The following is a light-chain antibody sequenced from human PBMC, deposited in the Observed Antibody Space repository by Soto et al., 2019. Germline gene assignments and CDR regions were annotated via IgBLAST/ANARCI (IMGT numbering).Light chain of an antibody. CDR3: QQYGSSQWT. CDR1: QSVSSSY. V-gene: IGKV3-20*01. Sequence: EIVLTQSPGTLFLSPGERATLSCRASQSVSSSYFAWYQQKPGQAPRLLIYGVSSRATGIPDRFSGSGSGTDFTLTISRLEPEDFAVYYCQQYGSSQWTFGQGTKVEIK. CDR2: GVS. J-gene: IGKJ1*01.